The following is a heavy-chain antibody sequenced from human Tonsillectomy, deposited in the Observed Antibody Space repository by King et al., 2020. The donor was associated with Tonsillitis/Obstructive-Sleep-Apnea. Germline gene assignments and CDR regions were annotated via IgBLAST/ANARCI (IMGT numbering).Heavy chain of an antibody. V-gene: IGHV4-39*02. Sequence: PLQESGPGLVKPSETLSLTCTVSGGSVTNSDYYWGWIRQPPGKGLEWIGNIYCSGTTYYNPSLKSRVTISVDTSKNQFSLRLSSVTAADPAVYYCARDMGAAPHFDYWGQGALVTVSS. J-gene: IGHJ4*02. CDR2: IYCSGTT. D-gene: IGHD2-15*01. CDR3: ARDMGAAPHFDY. CDR1: GGSVTNSDYY.